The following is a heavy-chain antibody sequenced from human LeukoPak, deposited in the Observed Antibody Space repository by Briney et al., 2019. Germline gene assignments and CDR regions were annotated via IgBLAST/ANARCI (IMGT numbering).Heavy chain of an antibody. D-gene: IGHD3-10*01. CDR3: ARETVYSGWFDP. Sequence: SETLSLTCSVSGGSISSYYWSWTRQPPGKGLEWIGYIYYSGSTNYNPSLKSRVTISVDTSKNQFSLKLSSVTAADTAVYYCARETVYSGWFDPWGQGTLVTVSS. CDR1: GGSISSYY. J-gene: IGHJ5*02. CDR2: IYYSGST. V-gene: IGHV4-59*01.